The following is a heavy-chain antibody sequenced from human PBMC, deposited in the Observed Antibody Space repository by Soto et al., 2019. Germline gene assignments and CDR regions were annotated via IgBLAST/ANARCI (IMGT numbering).Heavy chain of an antibody. D-gene: IGHD2-8*02. V-gene: IGHV3-30*03. CDR3: TGEVASGY. Sequence: QVQLVESGGGVVQPGRSLRLSCAVSGFTVSTYGMHWVRQAPGKGLEWVAVISRDGGTKYYADSVKGRFTIPRDNSRNTLFLEMNSLRSDDMAVYYCTGEVASGYWGQGTLVTVSS. CDR2: ISRDGGTK. CDR1: GFTVSTYG. J-gene: IGHJ4*02.